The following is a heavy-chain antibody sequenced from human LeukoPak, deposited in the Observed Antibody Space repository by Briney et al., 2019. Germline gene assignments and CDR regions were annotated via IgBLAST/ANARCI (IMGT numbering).Heavy chain of an antibody. CDR3: AKDCRDYGAPPGFDY. CDR1: GFTFSSYA. V-gene: IGHV3-23*01. J-gene: IGHJ4*02. CDR2: IRGGDGST. D-gene: IGHD4-17*01. Sequence: GGSLRLSCAASGFTFSSYAMSWVRQAPGKGLEWVSAIRGGDGSTYYADSVKGRFTISRDNSKNTLYLQMNSLRAEDTAVYYCAKDCRDYGAPPGFDYWGQGTLVTVSS.